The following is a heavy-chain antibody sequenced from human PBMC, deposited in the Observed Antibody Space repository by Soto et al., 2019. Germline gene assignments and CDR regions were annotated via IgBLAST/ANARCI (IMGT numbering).Heavy chain of an antibody. D-gene: IGHD2-8*01. Sequence: GGSLRLSCAASGFTFNDYYTSWIRQAPGKGLEWVSYISSSSSYTNYADSVKGRFTISRDNAKNSLYLQMNSLRAEDTAVYYCARTPDCTNGVCSAGFDYWGQGTLVTVSS. J-gene: IGHJ4*02. CDR3: ARTPDCTNGVCSAGFDY. CDR2: ISSSSSYT. V-gene: IGHV3-11*06. CDR1: GFTFNDYY.